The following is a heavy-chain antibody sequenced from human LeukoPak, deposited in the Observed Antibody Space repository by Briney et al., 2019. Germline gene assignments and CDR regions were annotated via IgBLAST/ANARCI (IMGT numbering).Heavy chain of an antibody. CDR3: ARDRLQYYYGSGSYSY. J-gene: IGHJ4*02. D-gene: IGHD3-10*01. CDR1: GFTFRNYG. V-gene: IGHV3-30*02. CDR2: IWYDGSNK. Sequence: GGSLRLSCAASGFTFRNYGMNWVRQAPGKGLEWVTIIWYDGSNKYYADSVKGRITISRDNSKNTLYLQMNSLRPEDTAVYYCARDRLQYYYGSGSYSYWGQGTLVTVSS.